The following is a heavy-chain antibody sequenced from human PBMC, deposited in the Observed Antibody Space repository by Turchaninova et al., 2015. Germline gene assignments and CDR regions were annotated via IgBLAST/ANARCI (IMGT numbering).Heavy chain of an antibody. V-gene: IGHV2-70*15. Sequence: QVTLRESGTALVKPTQTHTLPCTFSVFPLSTSGICVGWIRQPPGKARGCLSRIDWDDDKYYSTSLKTRLTISKDTSKNQLVLTMTNMDPVDTATYYCARRQWLAQNDYGMDVWGQGTTVTVSS. CDR2: IDWDDDK. J-gene: IGHJ6*02. CDR3: ARRQWLAQNDYGMDV. D-gene: IGHD6-19*01. CDR1: VFPLSTSGIC.